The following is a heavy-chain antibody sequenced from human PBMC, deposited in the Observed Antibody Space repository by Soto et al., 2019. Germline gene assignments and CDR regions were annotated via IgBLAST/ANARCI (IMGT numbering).Heavy chain of an antibody. Sequence: SETLSLTCTVSGDSISSYYWSWIRQPPGKGLEWIGYIYYSGSTNYNPSLKSRVTISVDTSKNQFSLKLTSVTAADTAVYYCARGVRSSGWLFDFWGQGTLVTVSS. V-gene: IGHV4-59*01. D-gene: IGHD6-19*01. CDR3: ARGVRSSGWLFDF. J-gene: IGHJ4*02. CDR1: GDSISSYY. CDR2: IYYSGST.